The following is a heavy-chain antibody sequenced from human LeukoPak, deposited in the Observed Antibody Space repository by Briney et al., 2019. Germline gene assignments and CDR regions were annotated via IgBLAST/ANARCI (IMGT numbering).Heavy chain of an antibody. CDR2: INPNSGGT. CDR3: ARGHSAVLLRYCVWSDLYYFDY. Sequence: GASVKVSCKASGYTFTGYYMHWVRQAPGQGLEWMGWINPNSGGTNYAQKFQGRVTMTRDTSISTAYMELSRLRSDDTAVYYCARGHSAVLLRYCVWSDLYYFDYWGQGTLVTVSS. J-gene: IGHJ4*02. D-gene: IGHD3-9*01. CDR1: GYTFTGYY. V-gene: IGHV1-2*02.